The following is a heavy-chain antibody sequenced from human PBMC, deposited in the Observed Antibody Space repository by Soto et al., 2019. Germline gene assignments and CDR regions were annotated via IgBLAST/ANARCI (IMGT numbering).Heavy chain of an antibody. J-gene: IGHJ6*02. CDR2: IIPIFGTA. CDR1: GGTFSSYA. D-gene: IGHD5-18*01. CDR3: AKGNDHSYGYYYYGMDV. V-gene: IGHV1-69*13. Sequence: ASVKVSCKASGGTFSSYAISWVRQAPGQGLEWMGGIIPIFGTANYAQKFQGRVTITADESTSTAYMELSSLRSEDTAVYYCAKGNDHSYGYYYYGMDVWGQGTTVTVSS.